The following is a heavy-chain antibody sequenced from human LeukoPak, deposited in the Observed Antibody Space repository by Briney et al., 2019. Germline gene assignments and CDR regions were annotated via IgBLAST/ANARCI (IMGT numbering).Heavy chain of an antibody. D-gene: IGHD2-2*01. Sequence: ASVKVSCKASGYTFTGYFMHWVRQAPGQGLEWMGWINPNSGGTNYAQKFQGRVTMTRDTSISTAYMELSRLRSDDTAVYYCARAESVVPAAMDWFDPWGQGTLVTVSS. V-gene: IGHV1-2*02. CDR2: INPNSGGT. J-gene: IGHJ5*02. CDR3: ARAESVVPAAMDWFDP. CDR1: GYTFTGYF.